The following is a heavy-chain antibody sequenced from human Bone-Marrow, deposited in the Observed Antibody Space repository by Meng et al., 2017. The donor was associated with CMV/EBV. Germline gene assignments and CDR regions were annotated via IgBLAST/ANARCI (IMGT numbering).Heavy chain of an antibody. Sequence: GGSLRLSCAASGFTFDDYAMHWVRQAPGKGLEWVSGISWNSGSIGYADSVKGRFTISRDNAKNSLYLQMNSLRAEDTAVYYCARDWRYCSGGSCYWGQGTLVTVSS. CDR3: ARDWRYCSGGSCY. V-gene: IGHV3-9*01. CDR2: ISWNSGSI. D-gene: IGHD2-15*01. J-gene: IGHJ4*02. CDR1: GFTFDDYA.